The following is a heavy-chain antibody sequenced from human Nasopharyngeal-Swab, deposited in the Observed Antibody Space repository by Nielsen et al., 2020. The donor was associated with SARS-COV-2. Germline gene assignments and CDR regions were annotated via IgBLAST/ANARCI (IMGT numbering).Heavy chain of an antibody. CDR2: INSDGTIT. V-gene: IGHV3-74*01. Sequence: GESLKISCAASGFTISGYWMHWVRQVPGKGLVWVSRINSDGTITSYADSVRGRFTTSRDSAKNTLCLQMNSLGVEDTGVYHCARDTDFDYWGQGTPVTVSS. CDR1: GFTISGYW. J-gene: IGHJ4*02. D-gene: IGHD4-11*01. CDR3: ARDTDFDY.